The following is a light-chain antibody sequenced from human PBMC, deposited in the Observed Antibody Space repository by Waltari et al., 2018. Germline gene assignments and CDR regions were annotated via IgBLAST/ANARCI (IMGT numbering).Light chain of an antibody. CDR2: EAS. J-gene: IGKJ4*01. CDR1: QSVGNY. Sequence: DIVLKQSQATLSLSPGERATLSCRSSQSVGNYLAWYQQKPGQSPRLLIYEASNRATGIPARFSGSGSGTDFTLTISSLEPEDFAVYYCQQRSNWSPALTFGGGTKVEIK. V-gene: IGKV3-11*01. CDR3: QQRSNWSPALT.